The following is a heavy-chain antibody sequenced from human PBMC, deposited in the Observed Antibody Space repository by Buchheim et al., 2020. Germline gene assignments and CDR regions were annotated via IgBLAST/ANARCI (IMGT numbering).Heavy chain of an antibody. CDR1: GGTFSSYA. V-gene: IGHV1-69*01. J-gene: IGHJ2*01. Sequence: QVQLVQSGAEVKKPGSSVKVSCKASGGTFSSYAISRVRQAPGQGLEWMGGIIPIFGTANYAQKFQGRVTITADESTSTAYMGLSSLRSEDTAVYYCAREHQSYSSLQLWYFDLWGRGTL. CDR3: AREHQSYSSLQLWYFDL. D-gene: IGHD6-13*01. CDR2: IIPIFGTA.